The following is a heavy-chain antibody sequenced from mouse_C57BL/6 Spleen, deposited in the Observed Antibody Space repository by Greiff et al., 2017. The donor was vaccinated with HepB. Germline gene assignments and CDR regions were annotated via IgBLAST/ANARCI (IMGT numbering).Heavy chain of an antibody. CDR1: GYTFTSYG. J-gene: IGHJ4*01. V-gene: IGHV1-81*01. CDR2: IYPRSGNT. CDR3: ARGRAMDY. Sequence: VKLMESGAELARPGASVKLSCKASGYTFTSYGISWVKQRTGQGLEWIGEIYPRSGNTYYNEKFKGKATLTADKSSSTAYMELRSLTSEDSAVYFCARGRAMDYWGQGPSVTVSS.